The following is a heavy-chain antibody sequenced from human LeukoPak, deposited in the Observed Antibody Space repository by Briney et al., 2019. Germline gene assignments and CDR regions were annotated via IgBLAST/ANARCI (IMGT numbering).Heavy chain of an antibody. D-gene: IGHD3-10*01. CDR1: GFTFSSYA. V-gene: IGHV3-23*01. J-gene: IGHJ4*02. CDR2: ISGSGGST. CDR3: SFSDGSGSYCRF. Sequence: GGSLTLSCAASGFTFSSYAMSWVRQAPGKGLEWVSAISGSGGSTYYADSVKGRFTISRDNSKNTLYLQMNSLRAEDTAVYYCSFSDGSGSYCRFWGQGTLVTVSS.